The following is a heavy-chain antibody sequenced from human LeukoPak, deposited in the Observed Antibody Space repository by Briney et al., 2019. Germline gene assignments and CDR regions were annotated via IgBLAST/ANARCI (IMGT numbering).Heavy chain of an antibody. D-gene: IGHD6-6*01. CDR3: AKDRWRDGTSSFDN. J-gene: IGHJ4*02. CDR2: ISTYNRNT. Sequence: ASVKVTCKGSGYTFTTYSINRVRQAPGQGLEWMGWISTYNRNTNYAQKLQGRVTMTTDTSTSTAYMELRSLRSDDTAVYYCAKDRWRDGTSSFDNWGQGTLVSVCS. CDR1: GYTFTTYS. V-gene: IGHV1-18*01.